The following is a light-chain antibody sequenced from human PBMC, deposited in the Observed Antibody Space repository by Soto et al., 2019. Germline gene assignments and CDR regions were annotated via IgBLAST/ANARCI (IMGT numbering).Light chain of an antibody. CDR2: EGS. CDR3: CPYAAHYV. CDR1: SSDVGSYNL. J-gene: IGLJ1*01. Sequence: QSVLTQPASVSGSPGQSITISCTGTSSDVGSYNLVSWYQQHPGKAPKLMIYEGSKRPSGVSSRFSGSKSGNTASLTISGLQAEDEADYYCCPYAAHYVFGTGTKVTVL. V-gene: IGLV2-23*01.